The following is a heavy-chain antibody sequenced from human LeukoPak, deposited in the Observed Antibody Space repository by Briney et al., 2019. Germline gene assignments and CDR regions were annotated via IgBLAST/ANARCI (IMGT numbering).Heavy chain of an antibody. Sequence: GGSLRLPCTASGFTFGDYAMSWVRQAPGKGLEWVGFIRSKAYGGTTEYAASVKGRFTISRDDSKSIAYLQMNSLKTEDTAVYYCTRARLGEYYYDSSGYFDYWGQGTLVTVSS. J-gene: IGHJ4*02. CDR2: IRSKAYGGTT. V-gene: IGHV3-49*04. D-gene: IGHD3-22*01. CDR3: TRARLGEYYYDSSGYFDY. CDR1: GFTFGDYA.